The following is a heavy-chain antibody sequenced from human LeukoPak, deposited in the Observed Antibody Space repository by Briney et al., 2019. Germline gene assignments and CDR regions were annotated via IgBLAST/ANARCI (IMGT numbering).Heavy chain of an antibody. J-gene: IGHJ6*03. D-gene: IGHD3-3*01. CDR3: ARDRSGVVIRGSYYYYYYMDV. V-gene: IGHV1-69*04. Sequence: SVKVSCKASGGTFSSYAISWVRQAPGQGLEWMGRIIPILGIANYAQKFQGRVTITADKSTSTAYMELSSLRSEDTAVYYCARDRSGVVIRGSYYYYYYMDVWGKGTTVTVSS. CDR2: IIPILGIA. CDR1: GGTFSSYA.